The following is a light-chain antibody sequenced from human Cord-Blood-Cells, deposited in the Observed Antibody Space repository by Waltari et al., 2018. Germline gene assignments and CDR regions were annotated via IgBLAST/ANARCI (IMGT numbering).Light chain of an antibody. V-gene: IGLV4-69*01. J-gene: IGLJ1*01. CDR1: SWHSSSA. CDR2: LNSDGSH. Sequence: QLVLTHSPSSSASLAASVKLTCTLSSWHSSSAIAWPQQQPEKGPRYLMKLNSDGSHSKGDGIPDRFSGSSSGAERYLTISSLQSEDEADYYCQTWGTGIQVFGTGTKVTVL. CDR3: QTWGTGIQV.